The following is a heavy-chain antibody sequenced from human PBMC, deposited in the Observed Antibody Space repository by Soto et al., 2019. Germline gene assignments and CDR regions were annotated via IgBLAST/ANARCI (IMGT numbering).Heavy chain of an antibody. Sequence: SETLSLTCTVSGGSISSGGYYWSWIRQHPGKGLEWIGYIYHSGSTYYNPSLKSRVTISVDTSKNQFSLKLSSVTAADTAVYYCARVAGSSGYLRGYFDYWGQGTLVTVSS. J-gene: IGHJ4*02. CDR3: ARVAGSSGYLRGYFDY. CDR2: IYHSGST. V-gene: IGHV4-31*03. CDR1: GGSISSGGYY. D-gene: IGHD3-22*01.